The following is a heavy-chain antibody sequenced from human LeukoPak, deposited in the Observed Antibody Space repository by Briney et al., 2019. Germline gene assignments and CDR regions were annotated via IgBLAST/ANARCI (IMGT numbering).Heavy chain of an antibody. Sequence: ASVKVSCKASGYTFTSYGISWVRQAPGQGLEWMGWISAYNGNTNYAQKLQGRVTMTTDTSTSTAYMELRSLRSDDTAVYYCARVSLWFGELFMDYWGQGTLVTVSS. J-gene: IGHJ4*02. CDR2: ISAYNGNT. CDR1: GYTFTSYG. D-gene: IGHD3-10*01. V-gene: IGHV1-18*01. CDR3: ARVSLWFGELFMDY.